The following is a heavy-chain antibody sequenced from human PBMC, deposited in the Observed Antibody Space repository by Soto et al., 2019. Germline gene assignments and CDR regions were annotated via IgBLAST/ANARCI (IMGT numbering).Heavy chain of an antibody. CDR1: GFTFSGHW. CDR3: ARGGLGDSDGAFDV. J-gene: IGHJ3*01. CDR2: VNRGGIFT. D-gene: IGHD4-17*01. Sequence: GGSLRLSCEASGFTFSGHWMHCVRQAPGKGLVWVSRVNRGGIFTRYAGAVEGRFSISRDNAKNTLYLEMSSLRVEDTGLYYCARGGLGDSDGAFDVWGLGTMVTVSS. V-gene: IGHV3-74*01.